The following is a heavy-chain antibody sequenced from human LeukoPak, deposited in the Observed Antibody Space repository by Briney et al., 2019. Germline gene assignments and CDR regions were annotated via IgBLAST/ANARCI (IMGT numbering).Heavy chain of an antibody. D-gene: IGHD3-9*01. J-gene: IGHJ4*02. CDR2: ISGSGGST. V-gene: IGHV3-23*01. CDR3: XXXXXXXXXVLDFWHY. Sequence: GGSLRLSCAASGFTFSSYAMSWVRQAPGKGLEWVSAISGSGGSTYYADSVKGRFTISRDNSKNTLYLQMNSLRAEDTAVYYCXXXXXXXXXVLDFWHYWGQGTLVTVSS. CDR1: GFTFSSYA.